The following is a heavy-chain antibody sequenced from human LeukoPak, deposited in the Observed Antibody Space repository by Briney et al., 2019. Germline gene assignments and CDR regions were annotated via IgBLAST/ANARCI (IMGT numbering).Heavy chain of an antibody. D-gene: IGHD2-2*01. CDR2: ISSSGSTI. Sequence: PGGSLRLSCAASGFTFSDYYMSWIRQAPGKGLEWVSYISSSGSTIYYADSVKGRFTISRDNAKNSLYLQMNSLRAEETAVYYCARDGADCSSTSCPYDAFDIWGQGTMVTVSS. CDR3: ARDGADCSSTSCPYDAFDI. V-gene: IGHV3-11*04. CDR1: GFTFSDYY. J-gene: IGHJ3*02.